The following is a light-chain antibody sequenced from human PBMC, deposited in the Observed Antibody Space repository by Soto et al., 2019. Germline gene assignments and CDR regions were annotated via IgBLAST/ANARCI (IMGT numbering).Light chain of an antibody. J-gene: IGKJ3*01. CDR2: GAS. V-gene: IGKV3-15*01. CDR3: QHYNVWPPAFT. CDR1: QSLSRN. Sequence: EILMTQSPATLSVSPGERATLSCRASQSLSRNLVWYQQQPGQAPRLLIYGASTRASGIPARFSGSGSGTEFTLTISSLQSEDFAVYYCQHYNVWPPAFTFGPGTKVDL.